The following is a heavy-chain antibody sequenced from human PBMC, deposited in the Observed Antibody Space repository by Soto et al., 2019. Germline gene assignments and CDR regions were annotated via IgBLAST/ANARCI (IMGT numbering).Heavy chain of an antibody. CDR3: ASDDYGAYCY. Sequence: QVQLVQSGAEVKKPGASVKVSCKASGYTFTSHGISWVRQAPGQGLEWMGWISTNSANTYYSQNLQGRVTMTTDTSSCTAYLELTSLRSDDTAVYYCASDDYGAYCYWGQGSLVTVSS. J-gene: IGHJ4*02. CDR2: ISTNSANT. CDR1: GYTFTSHG. V-gene: IGHV1-18*01. D-gene: IGHD4-17*01.